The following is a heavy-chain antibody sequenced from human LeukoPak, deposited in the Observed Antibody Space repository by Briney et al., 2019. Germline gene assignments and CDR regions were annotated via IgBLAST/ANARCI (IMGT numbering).Heavy chain of an antibody. J-gene: IGHJ2*01. CDR2: IYSGGST. V-gene: IGHV3-53*01. Sequence: GGSLRLSCAASGFTVSSNYMSWVRQAPGKGLGWVSVIYSGGSTYYADPVKGRFTISRDNSKNTLYLQMNSLRAEDTAVYYCAKDRSGYRWYFDLWGRGTLVTVSS. D-gene: IGHD3-22*01. CDR3: AKDRSGYRWYFDL. CDR1: GFTVSSNY.